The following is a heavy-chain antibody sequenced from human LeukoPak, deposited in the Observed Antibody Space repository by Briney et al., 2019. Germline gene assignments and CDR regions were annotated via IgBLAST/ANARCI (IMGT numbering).Heavy chain of an antibody. CDR1: GGSISSSSYY. Sequence: SETLSLTCTVSGGSISSSSYYWGWIRQPPGKGLEWIGSIYYSGSTYYNTSLKSRVTISVDTSKNQFSLKLSSVTAADTAVYYCARDNYGSGSSIGGWFDPWGQGTLVTVSS. CDR2: IYYSGST. CDR3: ARDNYGSGSSIGGWFDP. J-gene: IGHJ5*02. D-gene: IGHD3-10*01. V-gene: IGHV4-39*07.